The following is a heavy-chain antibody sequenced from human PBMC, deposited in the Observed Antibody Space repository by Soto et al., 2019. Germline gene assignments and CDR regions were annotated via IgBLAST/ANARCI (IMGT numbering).Heavy chain of an antibody. CDR1: GVTFSSET. D-gene: IGHD3-10*01. V-gene: IGHV1-69*01. Sequence: QVQLVQSGADVKKPGSSVKVSCQASGVTFSSETLGWVRQAPGQGLEWVGGIIPLFGTASYAQKFQGRVTITADESTSTVYMELSSLISYDTAVYFCATELGENPSSPFDAWGQGTLVTVSS. CDR2: IIPLFGTA. CDR3: ATELGENPSSPFDA. J-gene: IGHJ4*02.